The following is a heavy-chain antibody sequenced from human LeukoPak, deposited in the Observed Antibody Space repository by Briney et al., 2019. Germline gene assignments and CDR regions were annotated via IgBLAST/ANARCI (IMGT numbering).Heavy chain of an antibody. CDR2: IDTNTGNS. CDR3: TRGRDTTGYFVY. CDR1: GYTFTNYT. J-gene: IGHJ4*02. D-gene: IGHD3-22*01. V-gene: IGHV7-4-1*02. Sequence: AASVKVSCKASGYTFTNYTINWVRLAPGQGLEWMGWIDTNTGNSTYAQGYAGRFVFSLDTSVTTTYLQISSLRAEDTAVYYCTRGRDTTGYFVYWGQGTLVTVSS.